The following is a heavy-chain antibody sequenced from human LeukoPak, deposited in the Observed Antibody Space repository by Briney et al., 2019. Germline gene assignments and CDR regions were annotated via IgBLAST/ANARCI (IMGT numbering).Heavy chain of an antibody. CDR2: INPNSGGT. CDR1: GYTFTGYY. V-gene: IGHV1-2*02. D-gene: IGHD5-12*01. Sequence: ASVKVSCKASGYTFTGYYMHWVRQAPGQGLEWMGWINPNSGGTNYAQKFQGRVTMTRDTPISTAYMELSRLRSDDTAVYYCARGGYSGIKYNWFDPWGQGTLVTVSS. CDR3: ARGGYSGIKYNWFDP. J-gene: IGHJ5*02.